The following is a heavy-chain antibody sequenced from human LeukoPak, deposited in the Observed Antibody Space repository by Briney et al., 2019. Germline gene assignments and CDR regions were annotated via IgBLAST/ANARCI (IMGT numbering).Heavy chain of an antibody. CDR3: ARGDHWPSGFDH. CDR1: AFSFSTSE. CDR2: IAYDGSNK. Sequence: GGSLRLSCAASAFSFSTSEMHWVRQAPGKGLEWVAVIAYDGSNKYYADSVKGRFTISRDNPKNMLYLQANNLRAEDTAVYYCARGDHWPSGFDHWGQGTLVTVSS. V-gene: IGHV3-30*04. J-gene: IGHJ4*02. D-gene: IGHD6-25*01.